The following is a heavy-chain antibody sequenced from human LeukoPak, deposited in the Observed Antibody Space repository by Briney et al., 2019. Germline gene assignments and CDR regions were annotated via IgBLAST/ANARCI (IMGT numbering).Heavy chain of an antibody. J-gene: IGHJ4*02. CDR3: ARAYSGYCNGGSCYDFDS. CDR2: ISGSSSYI. CDR1: GFTLSSYT. V-gene: IGHV3-21*01. D-gene: IGHD2-15*01. Sequence: GGSLTLSCVASGFTLSSYTMNWVRQAPGKGLDWVSSISGSSSYIYYGDSVKGRFTSSRHNAKNSLYLQMNSLRVEDTAVYYCARAYSGYCNGGSCYDFDSWGQGTLVTVSS.